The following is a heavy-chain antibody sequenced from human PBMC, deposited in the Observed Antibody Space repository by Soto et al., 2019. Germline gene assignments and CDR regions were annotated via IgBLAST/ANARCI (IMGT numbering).Heavy chain of an antibody. CDR2: IYSDGSAT. D-gene: IGHD4-17*01. CDR3: ARGNYGGFDY. V-gene: IGHV3-74*03. CDR1: GFTFSYYW. J-gene: IGHJ4*02. Sequence: EVQLVESGGGLVEPGGSLRLSCAASGFTFSYYWMDWVRQTPEKGLVWVARIYSDGSATTYADSVKGRFTISRDNSKNTLYLQMNSLRADDTAVYYCARGNYGGFDYWGQGTLVTVSS.